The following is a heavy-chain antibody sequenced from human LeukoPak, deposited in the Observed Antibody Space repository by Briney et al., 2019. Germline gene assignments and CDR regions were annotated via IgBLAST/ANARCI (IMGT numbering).Heavy chain of an antibody. D-gene: IGHD2-2*02. CDR1: GGSISSYY. Sequence: SETLCLTCTVSGGSISSYYWSWIRQPAGKGLEWIGRIYTSGSTNYNPSLKSRVTMSVDTSKNQFSLKLSSVTAADTAVYYCARGPFYCSSTSCYKQSSWFDPWGQGTLVTVSS. CDR3: ARGPFYCSSTSCYKQSSWFDP. V-gene: IGHV4-4*07. J-gene: IGHJ5*02. CDR2: IYTSGST.